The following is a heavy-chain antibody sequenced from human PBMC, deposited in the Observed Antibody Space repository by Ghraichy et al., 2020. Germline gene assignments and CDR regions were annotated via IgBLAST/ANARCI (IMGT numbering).Heavy chain of an antibody. J-gene: IGHJ5*02. V-gene: IGHV3-23*01. CDR3: AKDRGHPLRGVYWFDP. CDR1: GFTFSSYA. D-gene: IGHD6-13*01. CDR2: ISGSGGST. Sequence: GGSLRLSCAASGFTFSSYAMSWVRQAPGKGLEWVSAISGSGGSTYYADSLKGRFTISRDNSKNTLYLQMNSLRAEDTAVYYCAKDRGHPLRGVYWFDPWGQGTLVTVSS.